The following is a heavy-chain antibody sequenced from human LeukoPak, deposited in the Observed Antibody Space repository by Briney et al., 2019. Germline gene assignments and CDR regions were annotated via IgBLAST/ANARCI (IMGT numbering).Heavy chain of an antibody. CDR1: GGSISSYY. J-gene: IGHJ5*02. CDR2: IYYSGST. V-gene: IGHV4-59*01. D-gene: IGHD6-19*01. CDR3: ARVGGYSRGWYVGWFDP. Sequence: SETLSLTCTVSGGSISSYYWTWIRQPPGKGLEWIGYIYYSGSTNYSPSLKSRVTISVDTSKNQFSLKLSSVTAADTAVYYCARVGGYSRGWYVGWFDPWGQGTLVTVSS.